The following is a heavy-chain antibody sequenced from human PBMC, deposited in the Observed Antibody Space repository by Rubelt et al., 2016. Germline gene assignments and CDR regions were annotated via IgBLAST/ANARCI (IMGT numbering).Heavy chain of an antibody. CDR1: GYTFTSYD. J-gene: IGHJ5*02. V-gene: IGHV1-69*04. D-gene: IGHD6-6*01. CDR3: ATEKTIMTRRADA. CDR2: IVPTLRLA. Sequence: QVQLVQSGAEVKKPGASVKVSCKASGYTFTSYDINWVRQATGQGLEWMGRIVPTLRLADYAQKFQGRLTITADKSTCTAYFEWGSLTSDDTAMYYCATEKTIMTRRADAWGQGTLVTVSS.